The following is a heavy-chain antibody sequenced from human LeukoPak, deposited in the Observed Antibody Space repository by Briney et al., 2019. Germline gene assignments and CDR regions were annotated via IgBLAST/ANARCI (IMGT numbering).Heavy chain of an antibody. J-gene: IGHJ4*02. CDR1: GGSISSSSYY. D-gene: IGHD3/OR15-3a*01. Sequence: SETLSLTCTVSGGSISSSSYYWGWIRQPPGKGLEWIGSIYYSGSTYYNPSLKSQVSISIDTSKNQFSLKLTSVTAADTAVYYCARQTGSGLFILPGGQGTLVTVSS. V-gene: IGHV4-39*01. CDR2: IYYSGST. CDR3: ARQTGSGLFILP.